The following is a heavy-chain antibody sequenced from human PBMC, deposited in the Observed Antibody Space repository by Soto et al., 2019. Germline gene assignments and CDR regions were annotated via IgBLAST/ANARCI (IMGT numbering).Heavy chain of an antibody. CDR2: IYYSGST. J-gene: IGHJ3*02. CDR1: GGSTSSGDYY. CDR3: AREGSSRNDAFDI. V-gene: IGHV4-30-4*01. Sequence: SETLSLTCTVSGGSTSSGDYYWSWIRQPPGKGLEWIGYIYYSGSTYYNPSLKSRVTISVDTSKNQFSLKLSSVTAADTAVYYCAREGSSRNDAFDIWGQGTMVTVSS. D-gene: IGHD6-6*01.